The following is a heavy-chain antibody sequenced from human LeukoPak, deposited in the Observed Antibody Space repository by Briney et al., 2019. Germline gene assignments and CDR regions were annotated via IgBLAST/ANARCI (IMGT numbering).Heavy chain of an antibody. CDR2: IRYDESDK. J-gene: IGHJ4*02. V-gene: IGHV3-30*02. CDR1: GFTFSSYG. Sequence: PGGSLRLSCAASGFTFSSYGMHWVRQAPGKGLEWVAFIRYDESDKYYADSVKGRFTISRDNSKNTLYLQMNSLRAEDTAVYYCASLGYCSSTSCYVTDYWGQGTLVTVSS. D-gene: IGHD2-2*01. CDR3: ASLGYCSSTSCYVTDY.